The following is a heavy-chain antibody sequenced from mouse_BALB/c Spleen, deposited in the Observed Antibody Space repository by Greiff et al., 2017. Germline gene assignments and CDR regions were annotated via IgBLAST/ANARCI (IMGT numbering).Heavy chain of an antibody. D-gene: IGHD1-1*01. Sequence: QVQLQQSGAELAKPGASVKMSCKASGYTFTSYWMHWVKQRPGQGLEWIGYINPSTGYTEYNQKFKDKATLTADKSSSTAYMQLSSLTSEDSAVYYCARRTTVVATRSFDYWGQGTTLTVSS. CDR1: GYTFTSYW. CDR3: ARRTTVVATRSFDY. J-gene: IGHJ2*01. CDR2: INPSTGYT. V-gene: IGHV1-7*01.